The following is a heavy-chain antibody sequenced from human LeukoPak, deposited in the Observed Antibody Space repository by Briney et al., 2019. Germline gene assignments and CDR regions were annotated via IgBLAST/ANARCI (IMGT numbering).Heavy chain of an antibody. CDR1: GGSISSSSYY. CDR2: IYYSGST. J-gene: IGHJ6*03. D-gene: IGHD1-26*01. Sequence: SETLSLTCTVSGGSISSSSYYWGWIRQPPGKGLEWIGSIYYSGSTYYNPSLKSRVTISVDTSKNQFSLKLSSVTAADTAVYYCARITGSFYFYYYMDVWGKGTTVTVSS. V-gene: IGHV4-39*07. CDR3: ARITGSFYFYYYMDV.